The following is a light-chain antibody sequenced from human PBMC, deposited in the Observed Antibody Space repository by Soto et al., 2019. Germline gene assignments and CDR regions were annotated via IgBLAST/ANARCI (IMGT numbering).Light chain of an antibody. V-gene: IGKV3-15*01. CDR1: QFVSSR. J-gene: IGKJ5*01. CDR3: QQYNNWPIT. Sequence: DIVVTQSPATLSASPGARVTLSCRASQFVSSRLAWYQRRHGQVPRLLIYDTSTRAPGISARFSGSGSGTELTITISSLQSEDCEVYYCQQYNNWPITFGQGTRLEIK. CDR2: DTS.